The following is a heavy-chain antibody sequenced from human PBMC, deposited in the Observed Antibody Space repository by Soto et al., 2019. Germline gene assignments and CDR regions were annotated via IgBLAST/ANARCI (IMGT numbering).Heavy chain of an antibody. CDR1: GTTFSTYA. CDR2: ISSSGSST. Sequence: EVQLLESGGGLVQPGGSLSLSCEASGTTFSTYAMSWVRQAPGKGLEWVSAISSSGSSTYYADSVKGRFTISRDNSRNTLYLQMSSLRAEDTAIYYCARDFARFDYWGQGTLVTVSS. J-gene: IGHJ4*02. V-gene: IGHV3-23*01. CDR3: ARDFARFDY.